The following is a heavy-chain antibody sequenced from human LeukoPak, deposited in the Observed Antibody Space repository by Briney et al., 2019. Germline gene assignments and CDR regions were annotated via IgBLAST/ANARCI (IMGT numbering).Heavy chain of an antibody. CDR2: IIPIFGTA. V-gene: IGHV1-69*05. J-gene: IGHJ6*03. CDR1: GGTFSSYA. Sequence: SVKVSCKASGGTFSSYAISWVRQAPGQGLEWMGGIIPIFGTANYAQKFQGRVTITTDESTSTAYMELSSLRSEDTAVYYCARAAYDFWSGYPPHMDVWGKGTTVTVSS. CDR3: ARAAYDFWSGYPPHMDV. D-gene: IGHD3-3*01.